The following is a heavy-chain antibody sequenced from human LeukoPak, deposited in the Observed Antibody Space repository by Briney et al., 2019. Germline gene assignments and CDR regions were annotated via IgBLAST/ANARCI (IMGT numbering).Heavy chain of an antibody. CDR3: ARVATNNDYRTYYFDY. Sequence: ASVTVSCKASGYTFTSYGISWVRQAPGQGLEWMGWISAYNGNTNYAQKLQGRVTMTTDTSTSTAYMELRSLRSDDTAVYYCARVATNNDYRTYYFDYWGQGTLVTVSS. D-gene: IGHD5-24*01. CDR2: ISAYNGNT. CDR1: GYTFTSYG. J-gene: IGHJ4*02. V-gene: IGHV1-18*01.